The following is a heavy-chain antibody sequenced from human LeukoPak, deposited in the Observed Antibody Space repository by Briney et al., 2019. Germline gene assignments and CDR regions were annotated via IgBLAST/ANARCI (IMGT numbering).Heavy chain of an antibody. D-gene: IGHD2-15*01. CDR2: ISGAGDNT. J-gene: IGHJ2*01. Sequence: GGSLRLSCTASGFIFRNYAMSWVRQAPGKGLEWVSTISGAGDNTNYADSVTGRFTISRDNSKNTLYVQMNSLRAEDTAVYYCAKDYIVSNWCFDLWGRGTLVTVSS. V-gene: IGHV3-23*01. CDR1: GFIFRNYA. CDR3: AKDYIVSNWCFDL.